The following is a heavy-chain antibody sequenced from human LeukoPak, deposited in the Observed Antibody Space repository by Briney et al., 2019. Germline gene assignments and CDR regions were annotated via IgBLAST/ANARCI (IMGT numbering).Heavy chain of an antibody. CDR3: ARVSVAVADDY. J-gene: IGHJ4*02. V-gene: IGHV3-48*03. CDR2: ISSSGSTI. CDR1: GFTFSSYE. Sequence: PGGSLRLSCAASGFTFSSYEMNWVRQAPGKGLEWVSYISSSGSTIYYADSVKGRFTISRDDAKNSLYLQMNSLRAEDTAVYYCARVSVAVADDYWGQGTLVTVSS. D-gene: IGHD6-19*01.